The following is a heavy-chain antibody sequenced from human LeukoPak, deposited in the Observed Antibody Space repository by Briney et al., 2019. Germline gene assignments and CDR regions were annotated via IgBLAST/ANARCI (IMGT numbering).Heavy chain of an antibody. D-gene: IGHD3-16*01. V-gene: IGHV1-69*13. CDR1: GGTFSSYA. CDR2: IIPIFGTA. J-gene: IGHJ4*02. Sequence: GASVKVSCKASGGTFSSYAISWVRQAPGQGLEWMGGIIPIFGTANYAQKFQGRVTITADESTSTAYMELSSLRSEDTAVYYCARVSDTYYDYVWGSPFDYWGQGTLVTVSS. CDR3: ARVSDTYYDYVWGSPFDY.